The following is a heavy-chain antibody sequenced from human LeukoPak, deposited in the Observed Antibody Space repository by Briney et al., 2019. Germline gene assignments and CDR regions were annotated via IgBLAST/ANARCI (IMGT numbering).Heavy chain of an antibody. CDR2: IYYSGDS. CDR3: ARHTYARPFDS. J-gene: IGHJ4*02. D-gene: IGHD6-6*01. Sequence: PSEILSLTCTVSGGSISGSYWSWIRQPPGKGLEWIGYIYYSGDSNYNPSLKSRATISLDTSKNQFSLKVSSVTAADTAIYYCARHTYARPFDSWGQGTLVTVSS. V-gene: IGHV4-59*08. CDR1: GGSISGSY.